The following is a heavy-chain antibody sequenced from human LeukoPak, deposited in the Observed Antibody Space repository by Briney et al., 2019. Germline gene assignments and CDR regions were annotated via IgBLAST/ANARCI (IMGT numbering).Heavy chain of an antibody. CDR2: ITSSGDTT. V-gene: IGHV3-23*01. J-gene: IGHJ4*02. Sequence: GGCLRLSCAASGFTISTYAMTWVRQAPGKVLEWVSSITSSGDTTYYADSVKGRFTISRDISKNTLYLQMNSLTAEDSAVYYCAKEFIAGDGHVDCDSWGQGTLVTVSS. CDR1: GFTISTYA. CDR3: AKEFIAGDGHVDCDS. D-gene: IGHD5-24*01.